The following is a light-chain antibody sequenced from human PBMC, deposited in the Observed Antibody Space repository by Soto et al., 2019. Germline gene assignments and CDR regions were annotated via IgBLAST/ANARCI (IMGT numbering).Light chain of an antibody. Sequence: MQMSQSASSVAPYVGSIINMTCRASQGVGGWLAWYQQKPGKVPKLLIDATSSLHSGVTSRFSGSGSGTDCTLSISSLQPEDFATYYCQQTHRLTLSVGPGTKVDI. CDR3: QQTHRLTLS. V-gene: IGKV1-12*01. CDR2: ATS. J-gene: IGKJ3*01. CDR1: QGVGGW.